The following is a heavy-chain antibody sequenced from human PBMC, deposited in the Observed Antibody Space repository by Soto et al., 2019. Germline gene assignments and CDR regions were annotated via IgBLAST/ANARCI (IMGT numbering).Heavy chain of an antibody. D-gene: IGHD2-8*01. CDR3: ARDGAMVYALGRGGFDY. Sequence: QVQLVQSGAEVKKPGSSVKVSCKASGGTFSSYAISWVRQAPGQGLEWIGGIIPIFGTANYAQKFQGRVTITADESTSTAYMELSSLRSEDTAVYYCARDGAMVYALGRGGFDYWGQGTLVTVSS. CDR1: GGTFSSYA. V-gene: IGHV1-69*01. CDR2: IIPIFGTA. J-gene: IGHJ4*02.